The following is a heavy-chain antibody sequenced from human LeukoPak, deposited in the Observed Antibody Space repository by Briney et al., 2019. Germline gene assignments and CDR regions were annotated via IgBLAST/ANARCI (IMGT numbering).Heavy chain of an antibody. V-gene: IGHV3-21*01. J-gene: IGHJ5*02. D-gene: IGHD5-12*01. CDR2: ISSSSSYI. CDR3: ARDFLDSGHGDWFDP. CDR1: GFTFSSYS. Sequence: GGSLRLSCAASGFTFSSYSMNWVRQAPGKGLEWVSSISSSSSYIYYADSVKGRFTISRDNAKNSLYLQMNSLRAKDTAVYYCARDFLDSGHGDWFDPWGQGTLVTVSS.